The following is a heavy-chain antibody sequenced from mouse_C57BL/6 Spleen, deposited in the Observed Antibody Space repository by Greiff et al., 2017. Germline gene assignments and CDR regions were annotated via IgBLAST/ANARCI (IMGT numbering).Heavy chain of an antibody. CDR3: ARGGPYGSSL. CDR2: IDPSDSET. D-gene: IGHD1-1*01. CDR1: GYTFTSYW. Sequence: QVQLQQPGAELVRPGSSVKLSCKASGYTFTSYWMHWVKQRPIQGLEWIGNIDPSDSETHYNQKFKDKATLTVDKSSSTAYMQLSSLTSADPAVYYCARGGPYGSSLWGQGTTLTVSS. V-gene: IGHV1-52*01. J-gene: IGHJ2*01.